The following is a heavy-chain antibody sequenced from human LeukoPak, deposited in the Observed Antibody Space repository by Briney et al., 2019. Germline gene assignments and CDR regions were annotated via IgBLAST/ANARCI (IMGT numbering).Heavy chain of an antibody. CDR1: GGSISSNSYY. Sequence: PSETLSLTCTVSGGSISSNSYYWGWIRQPPGKGLEWIGSLYYAGNTFLNPTLDSRVTITVDKSKNQSSLKLRSATAADTAVYYCARAARLRITLVRLIHAAFDMWGQGTMVTVSS. CDR3: ARAARLRITLVRLIHAAFDM. CDR2: LYYAGNT. J-gene: IGHJ3*02. V-gene: IGHV4-39*02. D-gene: IGHD3-10*01.